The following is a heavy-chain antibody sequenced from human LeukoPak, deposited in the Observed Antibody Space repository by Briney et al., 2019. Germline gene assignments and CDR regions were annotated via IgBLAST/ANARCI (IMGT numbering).Heavy chain of an antibody. Sequence: GGSLRLSCEVSGFTFRDYSIHWFRQAPGGGLEWVAHISYNGIDEHYAGSVKGRFTVSRDDSKNTAYLLMSGLTTEDTAFYYCAKLGYGFDYWGQGTLVIVS. CDR1: GFTFRDYS. J-gene: IGHJ4*02. D-gene: IGHD2-15*01. V-gene: IGHV3-30*18. CDR3: AKLGYGFDY. CDR2: ISYNGIDE.